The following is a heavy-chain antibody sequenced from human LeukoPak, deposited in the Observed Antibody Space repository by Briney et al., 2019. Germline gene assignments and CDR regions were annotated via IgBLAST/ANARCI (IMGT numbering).Heavy chain of an antibody. Sequence: PSETLSLTCAVYGGSFSGYYWSWIRQPPGRGLEWIGEINHSGSTNYNPSLKSRVTISVDTSKNQFSLKLSSVTAADTAVYYCARGINYLYYFDYWGQGTLATVSS. CDR2: INHSGST. J-gene: IGHJ4*02. D-gene: IGHD5-24*01. CDR3: ARGINYLYYFDY. CDR1: GGSFSGYY. V-gene: IGHV4-34*01.